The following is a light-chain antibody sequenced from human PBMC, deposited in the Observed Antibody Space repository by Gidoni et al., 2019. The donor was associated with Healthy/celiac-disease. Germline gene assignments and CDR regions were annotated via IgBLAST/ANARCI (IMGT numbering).Light chain of an antibody. CDR1: SSNIGAGYD. J-gene: IGLJ3*02. Sequence: QSVLTQPPSVSGAPGQRVTISCTGSSSNIGAGYDVQWYQQLPGTAPNPLIYGNSNRPSGVPDRFSGSKSGTSASLAITGLQAEDEADYYCQSYDSSLSVPWVFGGGTKLTVL. V-gene: IGLV1-40*01. CDR2: GNS. CDR3: QSYDSSLSVPWV.